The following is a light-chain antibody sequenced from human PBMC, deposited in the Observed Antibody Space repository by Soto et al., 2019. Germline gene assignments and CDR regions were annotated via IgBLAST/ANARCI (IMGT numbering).Light chain of an antibody. Sequence: QSVLTQPPSASGSPGQSVTISCTGTSSDVGAYNYVSWYQQHPGKAPQLMIYAVSNRPSGVSNRFSASKSGNTASLFISGLQAEDEADYYCSPYTSDSSYVFGSGTKVTVL. CDR3: SPYTSDSSYV. J-gene: IGLJ1*01. V-gene: IGLV2-14*01. CDR2: AVS. CDR1: SSDVGAYNY.